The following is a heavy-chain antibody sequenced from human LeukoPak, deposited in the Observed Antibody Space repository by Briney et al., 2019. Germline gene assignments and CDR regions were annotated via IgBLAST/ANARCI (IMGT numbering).Heavy chain of an antibody. D-gene: IGHD3-3*01. CDR1: GFTFSDYY. CDR2: ISSSSSYT. V-gene: IGHV3-11*03. Sequence: GGSLRLSCAASGFTFSDYYMSWIRQAPGKGLEWVSYISSSSSYTSYADSVKGQFTISRDNAKNSLYLQMTSLRAEDTAVYYCARRFWYAFDIWGQGTMVTVSS. J-gene: IGHJ3*02. CDR3: ARRFWYAFDI.